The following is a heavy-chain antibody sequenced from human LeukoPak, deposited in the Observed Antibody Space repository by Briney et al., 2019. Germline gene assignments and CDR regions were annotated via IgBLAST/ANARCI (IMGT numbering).Heavy chain of an antibody. D-gene: IGHD1-26*01. J-gene: IGHJ4*02. Sequence: ASVKVSCKASGYTFTGYYMHWVRQAPGQGLEWMGWINPNSGGTNYAQKFQGRVTMTRDTSISTAFMELSRLNSDDTAVYYCARLPSGKYAKYYFDYWGQGTLVTVSS. CDR3: ARLPSGKYAKYYFDY. CDR1: GYTFTGYY. V-gene: IGHV1-2*02. CDR2: INPNSGGT.